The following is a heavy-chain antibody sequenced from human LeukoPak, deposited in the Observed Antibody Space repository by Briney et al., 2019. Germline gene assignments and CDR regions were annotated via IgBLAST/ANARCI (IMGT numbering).Heavy chain of an antibody. CDR2: IYTSGST. CDR1: GGSISSYY. Sequence: SETPSLTCTVSGGSISSYYWSWIRQPAGKGLEWIGRIYTSGSTNYNPSLKSRVTMSVDTSKNQFSLKLSSVTAADTAVYYCARDKRAVLRFLEGENWFDPWGQGTLVTVSS. V-gene: IGHV4-4*07. CDR3: ARDKRAVLRFLEGENWFDP. D-gene: IGHD3-3*01. J-gene: IGHJ5*02.